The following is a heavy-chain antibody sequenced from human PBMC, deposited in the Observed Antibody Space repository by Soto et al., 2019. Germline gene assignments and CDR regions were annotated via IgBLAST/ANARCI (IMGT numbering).Heavy chain of an antibody. CDR3: AKETVFTAVEDK. CDR1: GFTFSSFG. CDR2: ISYDGSNK. J-gene: IGHJ4*02. V-gene: IGHV3-33*05. D-gene: IGHD3-10*02. Sequence: PGGSLRLSCATSGFTFSSFGMHWVRQAPGKGLEWVAVISYDGSNKYYADSVKGRFTISRDNSKNTQYLQMSSLRADDTAVYYCAKETVFTAVEDKWGQGTLVTVSS.